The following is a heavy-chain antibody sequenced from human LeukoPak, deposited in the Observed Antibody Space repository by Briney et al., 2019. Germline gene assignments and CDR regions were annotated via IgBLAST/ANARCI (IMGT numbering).Heavy chain of an antibody. D-gene: IGHD4-17*01. J-gene: IGHJ6*03. CDR3: ARIISTVTTWYYYYMDV. CDR2: IYYSGST. Sequence: SETLSLTCTVSGGSISSSSYYWGWIRQPPGKGLEWIGSIYYSGSTYYNPSLKSRVTISVDTSKNQFSLKLSSVTAADTAVYYCARIISTVTTWYYYYMDVWGKGTTVTISS. V-gene: IGHV4-39*07. CDR1: GGSISSSSYY.